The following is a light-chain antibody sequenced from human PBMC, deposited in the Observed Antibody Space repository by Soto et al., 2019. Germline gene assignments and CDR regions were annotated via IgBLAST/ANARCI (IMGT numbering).Light chain of an antibody. J-gene: IGKJ1*01. V-gene: IGKV1-5*01. CDR3: QQYNSYS. Sequence: DIQRTQSPSILSASVGDRVTITCRASQSISSWLAWYPEKPGTAPKVLIYHASNLQSGVPSRFSGSGSGTEFTLTISSLQPDDFATYYCQQYNSYSFGQGTKVDIK. CDR2: HAS. CDR1: QSISSW.